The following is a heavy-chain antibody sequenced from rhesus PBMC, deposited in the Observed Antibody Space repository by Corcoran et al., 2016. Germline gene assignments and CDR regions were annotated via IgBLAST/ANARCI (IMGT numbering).Heavy chain of an antibody. CDR1: DYSISSGYG. D-gene: IGHD1-20*01. V-gene: IGHV4-127*01. J-gene: IGHJ4*01. CDR2: IGGSSGST. CDR3: ARANIAGTEDY. Sequence: QVQLQESGPGLVKPSETLSLTCAVSDYSISSGYGWTWIRQPPGQGREWIGYIGGSSGSTNYNPSLKSRVTISKDTSKNQFSLKLSSVTAADTAVYYCARANIAGTEDYWGQGVLGTVSS.